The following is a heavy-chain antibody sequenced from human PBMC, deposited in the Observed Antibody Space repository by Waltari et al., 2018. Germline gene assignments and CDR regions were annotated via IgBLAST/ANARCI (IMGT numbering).Heavy chain of an antibody. Sequence: EVQLVQSGAEVKKPGEALRISCKAAGYSFTSRWVGWVRQMPGKGLEWMGRIHPSDSDTHYSPSFQGHVTISGDKSISSAYLQWNSLTAPDTAMYYCAGEYYGYVDNWGQGTLVTVSS. CDR3: AGEYYGYVDN. D-gene: IGHD3-16*01. CDR2: IHPSDSDT. CDR1: GYSFTSRW. V-gene: IGHV5-10-1*03. J-gene: IGHJ4*02.